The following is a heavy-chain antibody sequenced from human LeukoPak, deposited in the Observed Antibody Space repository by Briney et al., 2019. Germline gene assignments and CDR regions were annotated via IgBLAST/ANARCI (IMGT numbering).Heavy chain of an antibody. CDR1: GASVISGPHY. CDR2: GVYPEST. Sequence: PSETLSLTCSVSGASVISGPHYWSWIRQPPGKGLDWIGYGVYPESTNYNPSLKSRVTISVDTSKRQFSLQLRSVTAADTAIYCCARDNWGSLDYWGQGILVTVSS. J-gene: IGHJ4*02. CDR3: ARDNWGSLDY. V-gene: IGHV4-61*01. D-gene: IGHD7-27*01.